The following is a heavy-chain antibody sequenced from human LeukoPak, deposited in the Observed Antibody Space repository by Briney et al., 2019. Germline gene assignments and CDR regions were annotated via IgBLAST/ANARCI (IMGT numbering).Heavy chain of an antibody. D-gene: IGHD3-10*01. CDR1: GFTFSNAW. J-gene: IGHJ6*02. V-gene: IGHV3-74*01. CDR2: INSDGSST. CDR3: ARDYGRSRDYGMDV. Sequence: PGGSLRLSCAASGFTFSNAWMNWVRQAPGKGLVWVSRINSDGSSTSYADSVKGGFTISRDSAKNTLFLQMNSLRAEDTAMYYCARDYGRSRDYGMDVWGQGTTVTVSS.